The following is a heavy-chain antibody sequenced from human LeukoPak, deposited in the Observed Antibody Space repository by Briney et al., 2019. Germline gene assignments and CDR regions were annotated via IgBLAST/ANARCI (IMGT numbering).Heavy chain of an antibody. CDR1: GYTFTSYA. CDR2: ITAYNGSIT. J-gene: IGHJ4*02. D-gene: IGHD4-17*01. CDR3: ARDSRDYGDYLDY. Sequence: ASVKVSCKASGYTFTSYAISWVRQAPGQGLEWLGWITAYNGSITNFAQNLQGGVTMTTDTSTSAAYMELRSLRSDDTAVYYCARDSRDYGDYLDYWGQGTLVTVSS. V-gene: IGHV1-18*01.